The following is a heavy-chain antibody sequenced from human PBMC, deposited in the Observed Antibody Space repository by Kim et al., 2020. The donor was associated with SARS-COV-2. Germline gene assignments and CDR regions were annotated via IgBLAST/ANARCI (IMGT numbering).Heavy chain of an antibody. CDR2: WSS. D-gene: IGHD2-15*01. V-gene: IGHV6-1*01. CDR3: AKSGGGTWV. Sequence: WSSDYAVSVKSRIIINPDTSKNQFSLQLNSVTPEDTAVYYCAKSGGGTWVWGQGTLVTVSS. J-gene: IGHJ1*01.